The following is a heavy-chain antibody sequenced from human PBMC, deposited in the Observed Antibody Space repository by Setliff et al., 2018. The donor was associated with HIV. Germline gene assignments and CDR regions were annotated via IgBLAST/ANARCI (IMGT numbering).Heavy chain of an antibody. CDR1: GGSISSGGYY. D-gene: IGHD3-16*02. CDR3: ARVPPLKAFGGVISLYYFDY. V-gene: IGHV4-31*03. J-gene: IGHJ4*02. CDR2: IYYSGST. Sequence: SETLSLTCTVSGGSISSGGYYWSWIRQHPGKGLEWIGYIYYSGSTYYNPSLKSRVTISVDTSKNHFSLKLSSVTAADTAVYYCARVPPLKAFGGVISLYYFDYWGQGTLFTVSS.